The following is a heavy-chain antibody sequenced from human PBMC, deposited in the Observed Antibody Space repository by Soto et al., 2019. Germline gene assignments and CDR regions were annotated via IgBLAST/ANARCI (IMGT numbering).Heavy chain of an antibody. Sequence: QITLKESGPTLVKPTQTLTLTCTFSGFSLSTSGVGVGWIRQPPGKALEWLALIFWDDDKRYSPSLKNRLTSTKDTSKNQVVLTMTNMDPVDTATYYCAHSPPYDILTGSLNYFDYWGQGTLVTVSS. CDR1: GFSLSTSGVG. D-gene: IGHD3-9*01. V-gene: IGHV2-5*02. CDR2: IFWDDDK. J-gene: IGHJ4*02. CDR3: AHSPPYDILTGSLNYFDY.